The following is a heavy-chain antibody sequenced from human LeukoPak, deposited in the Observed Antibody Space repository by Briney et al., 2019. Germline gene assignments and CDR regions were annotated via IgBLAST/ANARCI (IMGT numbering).Heavy chain of an antibody. J-gene: IGHJ5*02. V-gene: IGHV3-7*01. Sequence: GGSLRLSCAGSGITLSSYWMSWVRQAPGKGLEWVANIKQDASEKYFVDSLRGRFTISRDNDKNSLYLQMNSLRDEDTAVYYCARDLVYYSSGGTVDPWGQGTLVTVSS. CDR2: IKQDASEK. CDR3: ARDLVYYSSGGTVDP. D-gene: IGHD3-10*01. CDR1: GITLSSYW.